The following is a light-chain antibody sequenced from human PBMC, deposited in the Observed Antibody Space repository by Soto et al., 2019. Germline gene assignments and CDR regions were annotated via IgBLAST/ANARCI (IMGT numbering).Light chain of an antibody. CDR2: WAS. J-gene: IGKJ2*03. V-gene: IGKV4-1*01. Sequence: VITKTKNSLAVALGERVNIKCKSSQSGLYSSNNKNYLASYQQKPAQPPKLXXYWASTRASGVPDRFSGNAAATEYILTISSLQAEDEAAYFGQQYFTALAHSFGEGTNVDIK. CDR3: QQYFTALAHS. CDR1: QSGLYSSNNKNY.